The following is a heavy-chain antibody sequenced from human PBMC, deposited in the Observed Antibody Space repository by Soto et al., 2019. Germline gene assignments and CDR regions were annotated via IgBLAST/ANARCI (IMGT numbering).Heavy chain of an antibody. CDR2: ISAYNGNT. J-gene: IGHJ6*02. D-gene: IGHD2-8*01. CDR1: GYTFTSYG. Sequence: QVQLVQSGAEVKKPGASVKVSCKASGYTFTSYGISWVRQAPGQGLEWMGWISAYNGNTNYAQKFQGRVTMTTDTSTSTAHMARRRLSSDDTAVDYCAREGQLCTNGVCYFYAMDVWGQATTLTGSS. CDR3: AREGQLCTNGVCYFYAMDV. V-gene: IGHV1-18*01.